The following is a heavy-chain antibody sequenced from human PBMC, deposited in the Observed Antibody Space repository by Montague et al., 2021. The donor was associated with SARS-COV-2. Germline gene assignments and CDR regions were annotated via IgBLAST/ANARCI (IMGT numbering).Heavy chain of an antibody. CDR2: INHSGST. Sequence: SETLSLTCAVYGGSFSGYYWSWIRQPPGKGLEWIGEINHSGSTNYNPSLKSRVTISVDTSKNQFSLKLSSVTAADTAVYYCARGGGGWLTVVTPEFDYWGQGTLVTVSS. CDR1: GGSFSGYY. CDR3: ARGGGGWLTVVTPEFDY. V-gene: IGHV4-34*01. J-gene: IGHJ4*02. D-gene: IGHD4-23*01.